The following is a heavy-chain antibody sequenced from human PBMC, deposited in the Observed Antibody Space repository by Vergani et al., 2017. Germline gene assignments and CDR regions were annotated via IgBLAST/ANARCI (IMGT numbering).Heavy chain of an antibody. CDR1: GGSISSSSYY. CDR2: IYYSGST. V-gene: IGHV4-39*01. CDR3: ARHSHRSWLRSGWFDP. J-gene: IGHJ5*02. D-gene: IGHD5-12*01. Sequence: QLQLQESGPGLVKPSETLSLTCTVSGGSISSSSYYWGWIRQPPGKGLEWIGSIYYSGSTYYNPSLKSRVTISVDTSKNQFSLKLSSVTAADTAVYYCARHSHRSWLRSGWFDPWGQGTLVTVSS.